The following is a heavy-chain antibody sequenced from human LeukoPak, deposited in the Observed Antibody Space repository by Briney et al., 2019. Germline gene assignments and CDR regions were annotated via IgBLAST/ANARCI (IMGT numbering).Heavy chain of an antibody. V-gene: IGHV1-69*13. CDR3: ATPLSGITGTTFTHYYYYMDV. CDR2: IIPIFGTA. Sequence: SVKVSCKASGGTFSSYAISWVRQAPGQGLEWMGGIIPIFGTANYAQKFQGRVTITADESTSTAYMELSSLRSEDTAVYYCATPLSGITGTTFTHYYYYMDVWGKGTTVTVSS. D-gene: IGHD1-20*01. CDR1: GGTFSSYA. J-gene: IGHJ6*03.